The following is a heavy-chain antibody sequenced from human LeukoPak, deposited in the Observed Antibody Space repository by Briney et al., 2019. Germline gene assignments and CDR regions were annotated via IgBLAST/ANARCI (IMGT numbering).Heavy chain of an antibody. CDR1: GYTFTSYG. J-gene: IGHJ4*02. Sequence: ASVKVSCKASGYTFTSYGISWVRQAPGQGLEWMGWISAYNGNTNYAQKFQGRVTITTDESTSTAYMELSSLRSEDTAVYYCARGSGGYSYGTHDYWGQGTLVTVSS. D-gene: IGHD5-18*01. CDR2: ISAYNGNT. CDR3: ARGSGGYSYGTHDY. V-gene: IGHV1-18*01.